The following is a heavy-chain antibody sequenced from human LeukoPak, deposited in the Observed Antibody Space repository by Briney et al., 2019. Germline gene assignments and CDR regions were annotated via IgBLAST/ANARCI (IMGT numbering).Heavy chain of an antibody. J-gene: IGHJ6*03. V-gene: IGHV4-61*02. CDR3: ARDGMGYYDSSGYYYGIYYYYYMDV. D-gene: IGHD3-22*01. CDR2: IYTSGST. Sequence: SETLSLTCTVSGGSISSGSYYWSWIRQSAGKGLEWIGRIYTSGSTNYNPSLKSRVTISVDTSKNQFSLKLSSVTAADTAVYYCARDGMGYYDSSGYYYGIYYYYYMDVWGKGTTVTVSS. CDR1: GGSISSGSYY.